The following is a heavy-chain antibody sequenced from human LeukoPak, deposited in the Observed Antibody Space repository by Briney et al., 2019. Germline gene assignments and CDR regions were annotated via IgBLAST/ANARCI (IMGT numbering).Heavy chain of an antibody. CDR2: IWYDGSNK. CDR3: ARRTYDFWSGYYHGYYYYMDV. V-gene: IGHV3-33*01. D-gene: IGHD3-3*01. CDR1: GFTFSSYG. J-gene: IGHJ6*03. Sequence: PGGSLRLSCAASGFTFSSYGMHCVRHAPGKGLGRGSVIWYDGSNKYYADSVKGRFTISRDNSKNTLYLQMNSLRAEDTAVYYCARRTYDFWSGYYHGYYYYMDVWGKGTTVTVSS.